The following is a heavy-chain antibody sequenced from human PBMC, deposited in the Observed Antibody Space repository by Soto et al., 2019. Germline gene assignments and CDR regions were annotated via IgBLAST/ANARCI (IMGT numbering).Heavy chain of an antibody. D-gene: IGHD2-21*01. CDR1: GYTFTSYA. J-gene: IGHJ4*02. V-gene: IGHV1-3*05. Sequence: QVQLVQSGAEEKKPGASVKVSCKASGYTFTSYAMHWVRQAPGQRLEWMGWINDGNGNTKYSQKFQGRVTITRDTSAGTAYMELSSLRSEDTAVYYCARGGEPIDYWGQGTLVTVSS. CDR2: INDGNGNT. CDR3: ARGGEPIDY.